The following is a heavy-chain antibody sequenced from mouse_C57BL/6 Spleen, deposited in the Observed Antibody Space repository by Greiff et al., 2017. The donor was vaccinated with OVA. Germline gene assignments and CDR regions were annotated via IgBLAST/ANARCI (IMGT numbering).Heavy chain of an antibody. Sequence: QVQLQQPGTELVKPGASVKLSCTASGYNFTSYWMHWVKQRPGQGLEWIGNINPRNGGTNYNEKFKSKATLTVDKSSSTAYMQLSSLTSEDSAVYYCARGGYYGSAAYWGQGTLVTVSA. J-gene: IGHJ3*01. CDR1: GYNFTSYW. CDR2: INPRNGGT. CDR3: ARGGYYGSAAY. V-gene: IGHV1-53*01. D-gene: IGHD1-1*01.